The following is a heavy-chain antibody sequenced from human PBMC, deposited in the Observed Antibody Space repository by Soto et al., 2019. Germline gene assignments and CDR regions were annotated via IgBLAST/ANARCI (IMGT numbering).Heavy chain of an antibody. J-gene: IGHJ5*02. CDR1: GGSISSGGYY. CDR3: ARVGGINWFDP. Sequence: QVQLQESGPGLVKPSQTLSLTCTVSGGSISSGGYYWSWIRQHPGKGLEWIGYIYYSGSTYYNPSHKGRVTISVDTSKNQFPRKRSSVTAADTAVYYCARVGGINWFDPWGQGTLVTVSS. CDR2: IYYSGST. V-gene: IGHV4-31*03. D-gene: IGHD3-16*01.